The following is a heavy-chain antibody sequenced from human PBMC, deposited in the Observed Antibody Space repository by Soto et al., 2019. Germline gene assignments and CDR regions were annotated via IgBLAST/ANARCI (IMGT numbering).Heavy chain of an antibody. CDR2: IIPIFGTT. J-gene: IGHJ4*02. CDR3: AGDPRTWGGGPMWGPNFDC. CDR1: GGTFSSYG. V-gene: IGHV1-69*01. Sequence: QMQLVQSGAEVKKPGSSVKVSCKASGGTFSSYGINWVRQAPGQGLEWMGGIIPIFGTTNYAQKFQGRVTITADESTRPPTMELGSLRCGATALYYCAGDPRTWGGGPMWGPNFDCWGQGTLVTVSS. D-gene: IGHD3-16*01.